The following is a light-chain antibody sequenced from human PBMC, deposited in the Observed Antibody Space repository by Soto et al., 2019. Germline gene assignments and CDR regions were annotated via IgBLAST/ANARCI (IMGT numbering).Light chain of an antibody. Sequence: QSVLTQPPSASGTPGQRVTISCSGSSSNIGSNTVNWYQQLPGTAPKLLIYNNNQRPSGVPDRFSGSESGTSASLAISGLQSDAEADYYCAAWDDSLNGLVFGTGTKLTVL. CDR2: NNN. J-gene: IGLJ1*01. CDR3: AAWDDSLNGLV. V-gene: IGLV1-44*01. CDR1: SSNIGSNT.